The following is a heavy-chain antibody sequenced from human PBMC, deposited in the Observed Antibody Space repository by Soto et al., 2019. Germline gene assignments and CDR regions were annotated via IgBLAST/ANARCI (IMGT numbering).Heavy chain of an antibody. CDR2: INPNSGGT. D-gene: IGHD1-26*01. CDR3: ARDSAVGATTAFDI. J-gene: IGHJ3*02. Sequence: ASVKVSCKASGYTFTGYYMHWVRQAPGQGLEWMGWINPNSGGTNYAQKFQDWVTMTRDTSISTAYMELSRLRSDDTAVYYCARDSAVGATTAFDIWGQGTMVTVSS. CDR1: GYTFTGYY. V-gene: IGHV1-2*04.